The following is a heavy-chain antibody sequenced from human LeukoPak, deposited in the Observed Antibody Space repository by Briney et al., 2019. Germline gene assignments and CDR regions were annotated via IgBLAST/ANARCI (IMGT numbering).Heavy chain of an antibody. CDR1: GFTVSSNS. CDR2: IYSDNT. D-gene: IGHD1-1*01. V-gene: IGHV3-66*03. J-gene: IGHJ4*02. Sequence: GGSLRLSCTVSGFTVSSNSMSWVRQAPGKGLEWVSFIYSDNTHYSDSVKGRFTISRDNSKNTVNLQMNSLRTEDTAVYYCAKETTLRYFDYWGQGTLVTVSS. CDR3: AKETTLRYFDY.